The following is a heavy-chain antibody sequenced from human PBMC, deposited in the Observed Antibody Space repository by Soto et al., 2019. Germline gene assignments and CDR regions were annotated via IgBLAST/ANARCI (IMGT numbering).Heavy chain of an antibody. Sequence: SETLSLTCSVSGGFVSSSSYSWGWIRQSPGKGLEWIGTIYSSENTYYNPSLLSRITISVDKSKNQFSLKLSSVTAADTAAYYCARVKNGVVVEMATSDAFDIWGQGTMVTVSS. D-gene: IGHD3-3*01. CDR3: ARVKNGVVVEMATSDAFDI. CDR2: IYSSENT. J-gene: IGHJ3*02. V-gene: IGHV4-39*07. CDR1: GGFVSSSSYS.